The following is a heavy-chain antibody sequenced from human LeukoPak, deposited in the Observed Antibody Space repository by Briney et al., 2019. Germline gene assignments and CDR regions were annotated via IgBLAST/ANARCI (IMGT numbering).Heavy chain of an antibody. CDR1: GFTFSSYE. Sequence: GRSLRLSCAASGFTFSSYEMNWVRQAPGKGLEWDSYISTSGSTIYYADSVKGRFTNSRDNAKNSLYLQMNSLRAEDTAVYYCARIFREYCSSTSCYWPNYYYYGMDVWGKGTTVTVSS. D-gene: IGHD2-2*01. CDR3: ARIFREYCSSTSCYWPNYYYYGMDV. CDR2: ISTSGSTI. V-gene: IGHV3-48*03. J-gene: IGHJ6*04.